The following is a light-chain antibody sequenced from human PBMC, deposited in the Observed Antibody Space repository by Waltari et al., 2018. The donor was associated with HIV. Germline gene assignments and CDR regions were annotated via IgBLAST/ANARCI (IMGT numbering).Light chain of an antibody. V-gene: IGKV4-1*01. J-gene: IGKJ4*01. Sequence: DIVMTQSPESLPVSLGERASINCKSRQSLLYTSNNKKFLAWYQQKPGQPPKLLIYWAFTRESGVPDRFSGSGSGTDFTLTISGLQADDVAIYYCQQYYTTPLTFGGGTKVEI. CDR3: QQYYTTPLT. CDR2: WAF. CDR1: QSLLYTSNNKKF.